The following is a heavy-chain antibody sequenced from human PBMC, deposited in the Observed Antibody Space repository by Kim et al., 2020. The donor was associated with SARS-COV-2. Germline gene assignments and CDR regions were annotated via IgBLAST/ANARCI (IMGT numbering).Heavy chain of an antibody. CDR2: INDTGKT. V-gene: IGHV4-34*01. CDR3: ARGVPGL. Sequence: SETLSLTCAVYGSSFSGYQWSWIRQSPGKGLEWIGHINDTGKTNYNPSLKIRVTMSVDTSKNQFSLKLTSVTAADTGIYYCARGVPGLWGQGTLVTVSS. J-gene: IGHJ4*02. CDR1: GSSFSGYQ.